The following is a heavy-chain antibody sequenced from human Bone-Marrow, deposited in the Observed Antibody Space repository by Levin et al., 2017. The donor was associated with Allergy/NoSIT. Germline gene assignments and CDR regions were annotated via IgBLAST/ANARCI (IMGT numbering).Heavy chain of an antibody. V-gene: IGHV4-61*01. J-gene: IGHJ3*02. Sequence: PSQTLSLTCYVSGGSVRGANYYWSWIRQPPGKRLEWIGYISYSGSTTYSPSLESRVTISLGASENQFSLRLHSLTAADTAVYYCARDHGDSSDAFAIWGQGTMVTVSS. D-gene: IGHD4-17*01. CDR1: GGSVRGANYY. CDR3: ARDHGDSSDAFAI. CDR2: ISYSGST.